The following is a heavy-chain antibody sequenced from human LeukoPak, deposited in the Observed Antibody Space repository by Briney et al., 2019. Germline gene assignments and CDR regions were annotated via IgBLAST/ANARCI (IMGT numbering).Heavy chain of an antibody. Sequence: GGSLRLSCAAPGFSVSSNYMSWVRQAPGKGLEWVSVIYSGGNTYYADSVKGRFTISRDNSKNTLYLQMNSLRAEDTAVYYCARGWGAFDYWGRGTLVTVSA. CDR3: ARGWGAFDY. CDR2: IYSGGNT. CDR1: GFSVSSNY. V-gene: IGHV3-53*01. D-gene: IGHD7-27*01. J-gene: IGHJ4*02.